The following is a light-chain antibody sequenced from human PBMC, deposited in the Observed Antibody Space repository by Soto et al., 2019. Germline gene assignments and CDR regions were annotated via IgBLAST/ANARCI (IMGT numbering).Light chain of an antibody. CDR2: AAS. Sequence: DIQLTQSPSFLSASVGDRVTITCRASQGLSSDLAWYQQKPGKAPKLLIYAASTLQSGVPARFSGSGSGTEFPLPLSRLQPEDFGTYYCQRLNSYPITFGRGTRLEIK. CDR1: QGLSSD. CDR3: QRLNSYPIT. V-gene: IGKV1-9*01. J-gene: IGKJ5*01.